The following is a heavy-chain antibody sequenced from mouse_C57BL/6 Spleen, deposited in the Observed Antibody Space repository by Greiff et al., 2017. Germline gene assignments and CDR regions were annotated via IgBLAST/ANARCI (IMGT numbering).Heavy chain of an antibody. J-gene: IGHJ4*01. D-gene: IGHD2-4*01. V-gene: IGHV2-4*01. CDR3: AKGDYDYDGAMDY. CDR1: GFSLTSYG. Sequence: QVQLKESGPGLVQPSQSLSITCTVSGFSLTSYGVHWVRQPPGKGLEWLGVIWSGGSTDYNAAFISRLSISKDNSKSQVFFKMNSLQADDTAIYYCAKGDYDYDGAMDYWGQGTSVTVSS. CDR2: IWSGGST.